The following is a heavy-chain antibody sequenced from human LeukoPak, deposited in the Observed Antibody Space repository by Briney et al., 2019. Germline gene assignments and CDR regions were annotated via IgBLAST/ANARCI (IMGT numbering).Heavy chain of an antibody. Sequence: PSETLSLTCTVSGGSISGYYWSWIRQPPGKGLEWIGDINHSGSTNYNPSLKSRVTISVDTSKNQFSLKLSSVTAADTAVYCCASLLGYCSSTSCPNFDYWGQGTLVTVSS. CDR3: ASLLGYCSSTSCPNFDY. CDR2: INHSGST. V-gene: IGHV4-34*01. D-gene: IGHD2-2*01. CDR1: GGSISGYY. J-gene: IGHJ4*02.